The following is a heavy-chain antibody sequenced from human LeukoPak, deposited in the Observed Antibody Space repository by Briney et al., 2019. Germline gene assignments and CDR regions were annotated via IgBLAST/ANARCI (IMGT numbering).Heavy chain of an antibody. CDR2: IYYSGST. CDR1: GGSISSSSYY. CDR3: ARVNCGGDCYSDRGRFDI. D-gene: IGHD2-21*02. V-gene: IGHV4-39*07. Sequence: PSETLSLTCTVSGGSISSSSYYWGWIRQPPGKGLEWIGSIYYSGSTYYNPSLKSRVTISVDTSKNQFSLKLSSVTAADTAVYYCARVNCGGDCYSDRGRFDIWGQGTMVTVSS. J-gene: IGHJ3*02.